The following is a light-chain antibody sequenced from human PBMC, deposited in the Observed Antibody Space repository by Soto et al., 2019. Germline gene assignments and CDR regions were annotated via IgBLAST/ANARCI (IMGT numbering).Light chain of an antibody. V-gene: IGLV2-23*01. CDR3: CSYAGSGTLV. J-gene: IGLJ3*02. Sequence: QSALTQPASVSGSPGQSITISCTGTSSDVGSYNLVSWYQQHPGKAPKLMIYEGSKRPSGVSNRFSGSKSGYTASLTISGVQAEDEADYYCCSYAGSGTLVFGGGTKLTVL. CDR1: SSDVGSYNL. CDR2: EGS.